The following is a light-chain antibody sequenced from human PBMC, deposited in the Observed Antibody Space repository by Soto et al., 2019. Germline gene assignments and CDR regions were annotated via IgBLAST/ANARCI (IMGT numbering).Light chain of an antibody. Sequence: EIVLTQSPGTLSLSPGERATLSCSASQSVSSSYLAWYQQKPGQAPRLLIYVASYRATGIPARFSGSGSGTEYTLTISNLQAEDFAVYYCQQFNNWPHTFGQGTRLEIK. CDR2: VAS. V-gene: IGKV3-15*01. J-gene: IGKJ5*01. CDR1: QSVSSSY. CDR3: QQFNNWPHT.